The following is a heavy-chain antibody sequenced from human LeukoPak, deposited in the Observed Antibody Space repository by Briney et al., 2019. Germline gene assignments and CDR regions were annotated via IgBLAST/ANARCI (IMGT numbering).Heavy chain of an antibody. V-gene: IGHV3-33*08. CDR1: GFTFDDYA. CDR3: ARAPTSYYYFDY. Sequence: PGGSLRLSCAASGFTFDDYAMHWVRQAPGKGLEWVAVIWYDGSNKYYADSVKGRFTISRDNSENTLYLQMNSLRAEDTAVYYCARAPTSYYYFDYWGQGTLVTVSS. J-gene: IGHJ4*02. CDR2: IWYDGSNK. D-gene: IGHD1-26*01.